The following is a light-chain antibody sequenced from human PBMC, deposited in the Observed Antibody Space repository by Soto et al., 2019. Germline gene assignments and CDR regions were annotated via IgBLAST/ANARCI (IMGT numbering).Light chain of an antibody. Sequence: QSVLPQPASVSGSPGQSITISCTGTSSDVGAYNYVSWFQQHPGKAPKLLIYEVSNRPSGVSYRFSGSKSGSTASLTISGLQAEDEADYYCSSYTRSRTYVFGTGTKVTVL. J-gene: IGLJ1*01. CDR3: SSYTRSRTYV. CDR2: EVS. CDR1: SSDVGAYNY. V-gene: IGLV2-14*01.